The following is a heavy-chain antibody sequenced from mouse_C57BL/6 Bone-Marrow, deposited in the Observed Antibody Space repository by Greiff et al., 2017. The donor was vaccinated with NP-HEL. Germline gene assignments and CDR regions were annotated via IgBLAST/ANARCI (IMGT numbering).Heavy chain of an antibody. V-gene: IGHV1-54*01. D-gene: IGHD2-4*01. CDR1: GYAFPNYL. CDR2: INPGSGGT. Sequence: QVQLKQSGAELVRPGTSVKVSCKASGYAFPNYLIEWVKQRPGQGLEWIGVINPGSGGTNYNEKFKGKATLTADQSSSTAYMQLNSLTSEDYAVYFCARVRIYYDYAWFAYWGQGTLVTVSA. CDR3: ARVRIYYDYAWFAY. J-gene: IGHJ3*01.